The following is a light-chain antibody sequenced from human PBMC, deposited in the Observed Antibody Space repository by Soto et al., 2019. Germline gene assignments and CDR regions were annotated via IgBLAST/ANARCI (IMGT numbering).Light chain of an antibody. CDR1: QSFSSY. Sequence: EIVLTQSPATLSLSPGERATLSCRASQSFSSYLAWYQQKPGQAPRLLIYAASYRATGIPARFSGSGSGTDFTLTISSLESEDFAVYYCQQRSDWPGTFGPGTKVDIK. V-gene: IGKV3-11*01. J-gene: IGKJ3*01. CDR2: AAS. CDR3: QQRSDWPGT.